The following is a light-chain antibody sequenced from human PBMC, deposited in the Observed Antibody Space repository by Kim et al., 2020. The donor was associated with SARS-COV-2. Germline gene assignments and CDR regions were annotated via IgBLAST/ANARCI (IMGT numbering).Light chain of an antibody. Sequence: GQSITSSCTGSSSDVGGYNYVSWYQQHPGKAPKLMIYDVSSRPSGVSNRFSGSKSGNTASLTISGLQAEDEADYYCSSYTSSSTRVFGGGTQLTVL. CDR3: SSYTSSSTRV. J-gene: IGLJ3*02. CDR1: SSDVGGYNY. CDR2: DVS. V-gene: IGLV2-14*03.